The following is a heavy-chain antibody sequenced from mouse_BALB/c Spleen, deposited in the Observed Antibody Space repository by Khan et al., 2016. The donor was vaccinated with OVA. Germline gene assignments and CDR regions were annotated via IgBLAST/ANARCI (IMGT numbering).Heavy chain of an antibody. V-gene: IGHV1-9*01. D-gene: IGHD1-1*01. CDR3: ARGNYYGSSSWFGY. Sequence: QVRLQQSGAELMKPGASVKISCKATGYTFSTYWIAWVKQRPGHGLEWIAEILPGSGRTNYNEKFKGKATFTADTSSNTAFMQLSSLTSEDSAVYYCARGNYYGSSSWFGYWGQGTLVTGSA. CDR1: GYTFSTYW. CDR2: ILPGSGRT. J-gene: IGHJ3*01.